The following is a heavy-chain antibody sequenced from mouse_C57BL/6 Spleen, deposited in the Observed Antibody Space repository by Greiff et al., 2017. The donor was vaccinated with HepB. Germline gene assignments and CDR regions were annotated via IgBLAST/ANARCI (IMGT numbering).Heavy chain of an antibody. V-gene: IGHV1-59*01. Sequence: QVQLQQSGAELVRPGTSVKLSCKASGYTFTSYWMHWVKQRPGQGLEWIGVIDPSDSYTNYNQKFKGKATLTVDTSSSTAYMQLSSLTSEDSAVYYCARSRGDIMDYWGQGTSVTVSS. D-gene: IGHD3-3*01. J-gene: IGHJ4*01. CDR2: IDPSDSYT. CDR3: ARSRGDIMDY. CDR1: GYTFTSYW.